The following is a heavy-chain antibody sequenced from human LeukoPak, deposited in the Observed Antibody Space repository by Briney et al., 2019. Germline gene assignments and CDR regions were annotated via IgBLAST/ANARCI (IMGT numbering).Heavy chain of an antibody. D-gene: IGHD3-22*01. V-gene: IGHV3-48*03. Sequence: GGSLRLACAASGFTFSSYEMNWVRQAPGKGLEWVSYISSSGSTIYYADSVKGRFTISRDNAKNSLYLQMNSLRAEDTAVYYCARDTYDSSGYYFPFVYWGQGTLVTVSS. J-gene: IGHJ4*02. CDR2: ISSSGSTI. CDR3: ARDTYDSSGYYFPFVY. CDR1: GFTFSSYE.